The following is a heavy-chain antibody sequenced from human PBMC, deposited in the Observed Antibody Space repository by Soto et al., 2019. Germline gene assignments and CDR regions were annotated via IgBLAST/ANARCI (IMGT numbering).Heavy chain of an antibody. V-gene: IGHV1-46*01. CDR3: ARDLRGIALAGTDYYHYGMDV. Sequence: ASVKVSCKASGYTFTSYYMHWVRQAPGQGLEWMGIINPSGGSTSYAQKFQGRVTMTRDTSTSTVYMELSSLRSEDTAVYYCARDLRGIALAGTDYYHYGMDVWGQGTTVPVSS. CDR1: GYTFTSYY. CDR2: INPSGGST. D-gene: IGHD6-19*01. J-gene: IGHJ6*02.